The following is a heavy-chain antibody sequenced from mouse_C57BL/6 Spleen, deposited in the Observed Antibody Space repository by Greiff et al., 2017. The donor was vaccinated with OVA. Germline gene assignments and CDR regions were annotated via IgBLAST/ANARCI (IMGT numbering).Heavy chain of an antibody. Sequence: EVQLVESGGGLVKPGGSLKLSCAASGFTFSSYAMSWVRQTPEKRLEWVATISDGGSYTYYPDNVKGRFTISRDNAKNNLYLQMSHLKSEDTAMYYCARDGSYYGSSWGYWGQGTTLTVSS. CDR2: ISDGGSYT. CDR1: GFTFSSYA. V-gene: IGHV5-4*01. J-gene: IGHJ2*01. D-gene: IGHD1-1*01. CDR3: ARDGSYYGSSWGY.